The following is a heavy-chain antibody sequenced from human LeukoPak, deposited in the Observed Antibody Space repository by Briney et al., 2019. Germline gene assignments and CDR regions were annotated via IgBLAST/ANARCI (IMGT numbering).Heavy chain of an antibody. J-gene: IGHJ3*02. Sequence: SETLSLTCAVYGGSFSGYYWSWIRQPPGKGLEWIGYIYYSGSTNYNPSLKSRVTISVDTSKNQFSLKLSSVTAADTAVYYCARVIPVGDAFDIWGQGTMVTVSS. CDR1: GGSFSGYY. CDR2: IYYSGST. D-gene: IGHD1-26*01. CDR3: ARVIPVGDAFDI. V-gene: IGHV4-59*01.